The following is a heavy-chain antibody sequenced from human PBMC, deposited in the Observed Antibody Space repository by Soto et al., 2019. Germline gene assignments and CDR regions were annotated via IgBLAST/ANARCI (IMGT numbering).Heavy chain of an antibody. CDR2: IYPGDSDT. V-gene: IGHV5-51*01. D-gene: IGHD2-15*01. CDR1: GYSFTSYW. J-gene: IGHJ3*02. Sequence: GESLKISCKGSGYSFTSYWIGWVRQMPGKGLEWMGIIYPGDSDTRYSPSFQGQVTISADKSISTAYLQWSSLKASDTAMYYCARRYCSGGSCVDAFDIWGQGTMVTVSS. CDR3: ARRYCSGGSCVDAFDI.